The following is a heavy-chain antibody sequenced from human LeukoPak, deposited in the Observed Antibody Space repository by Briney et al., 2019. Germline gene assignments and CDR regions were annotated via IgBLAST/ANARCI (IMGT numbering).Heavy chain of an antibody. CDR2: ISAYNGNT. D-gene: IGHD2-2*01. V-gene: IGHV1-18*01. CDR1: GYTFTSYG. CDR3: ARLWGYCSSTSCYGTLFDY. J-gene: IGHJ4*02. Sequence: GASVKVSCKASGYTFTSYGISWVRQAPGQGLEWMGWISAYNGNTNYAQKLQGRVTMTTDTSTSTAYMELRSLRSDDTAVYYCARLWGYCSSTSCYGTLFDYWGQGTLVTVSS.